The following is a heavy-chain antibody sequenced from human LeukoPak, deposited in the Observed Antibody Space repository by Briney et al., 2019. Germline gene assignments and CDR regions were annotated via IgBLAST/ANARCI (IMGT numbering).Heavy chain of an antibody. V-gene: IGHV3-23*01. J-gene: IGHJ3*02. Sequence: GGSLRLSCAASEFTFSNYAMTWVRQAPGKGLEWVSAISGSGKSTQYADSVKGRFTISRDNFKNTLYLQMDSLRAEDTAVYYCARVRARYRYSSSSEAFDIWGQGTMVTVSS. CDR2: ISGSGKST. D-gene: IGHD6-6*01. CDR1: EFTFSNYA. CDR3: ARVRARYRYSSSSEAFDI.